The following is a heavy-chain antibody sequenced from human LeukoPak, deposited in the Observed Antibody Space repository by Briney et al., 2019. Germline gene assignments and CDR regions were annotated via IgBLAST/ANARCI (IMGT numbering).Heavy chain of an antibody. V-gene: IGHV1-69*04. CDR2: IIPILGIA. CDR3: ARGIAAAGSDAFDI. D-gene: IGHD6-13*01. CDR1: GGTFSSYA. Sequence: SVKVSCKASGGTFSSYAISWVRQAPGQGLEWMGRIIPILGIANYAQKFQGRVTITADKSTSTAYMELSSLRSEDTAVYYCARGIAAAGSDAFDIWGQGTMVTVSS. J-gene: IGHJ3*02.